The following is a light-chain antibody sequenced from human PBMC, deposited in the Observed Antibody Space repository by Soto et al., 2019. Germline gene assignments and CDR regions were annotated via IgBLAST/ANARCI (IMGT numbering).Light chain of an antibody. CDR3: QQYDSWPQT. CDR1: QYIDSA. J-gene: IGKJ1*01. V-gene: IGKV3-15*01. CDR2: DAS. Sequence: EVVLTQSPATLSVSPGDRATLSCRASQYIDSAVAWYHQRSGQAPRLLIFDASIRVPTTPARFSGSVSGTEFTLTISSLQSEDFAVYYCQQYDSWPQTFGQGTKV.